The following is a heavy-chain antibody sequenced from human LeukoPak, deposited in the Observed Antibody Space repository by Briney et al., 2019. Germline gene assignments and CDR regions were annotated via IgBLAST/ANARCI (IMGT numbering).Heavy chain of an antibody. Sequence: GGSLRLSCAGSGFTFSSRGMSWVRQPPGKGLQWVSGISVSGAMTYYVDSVKGRFIISRDNSKNTVYLQMNSLTTEDTAVYYCVRDQRWLVPDYWGQGALVTVSS. CDR1: GFTFSSRG. V-gene: IGHV3-23*01. D-gene: IGHD6-19*01. CDR3: VRDQRWLVPDY. J-gene: IGHJ4*02. CDR2: ISVSGAMT.